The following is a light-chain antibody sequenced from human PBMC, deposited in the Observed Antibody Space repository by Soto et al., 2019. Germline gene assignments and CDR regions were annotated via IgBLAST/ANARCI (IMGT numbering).Light chain of an antibody. V-gene: IGKV3-20*01. J-gene: IGKJ1*01. Sequence: EIVLTQSPGTLSLSPGERATLSCRASPTVTSTFLAWSQQKPGQAPRLLIYGASRRATGSPDRVSGSGSGTDFTLTITRLEPEDFAVYYWHQYDSSRTFGQGTKVEMK. CDR3: HQYDSSRT. CDR1: PTVTSTF. CDR2: GAS.